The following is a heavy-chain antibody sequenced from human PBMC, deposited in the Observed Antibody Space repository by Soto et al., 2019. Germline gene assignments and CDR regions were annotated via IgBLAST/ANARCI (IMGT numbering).Heavy chain of an antibody. D-gene: IGHD3-10*01. CDR2: ITPYKDNT. CDR3: ARDLDGSGSYYTDY. CDR1: CYTFSIYG. Sequence: GXSVKDSFKDSCYTFSIYGINWGRQAPGQGLEWMGWITPYKDNTKYAQIFQGRVTMTTDASTSTAYMELRSLRSDDTAVYYCARDLDGSGSYYTDYWGQGTLVTVPQ. J-gene: IGHJ4*02. V-gene: IGHV1-18*01.